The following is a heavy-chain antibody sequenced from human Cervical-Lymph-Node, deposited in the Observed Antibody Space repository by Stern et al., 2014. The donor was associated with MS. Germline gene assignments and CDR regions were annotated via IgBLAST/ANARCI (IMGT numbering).Heavy chain of an antibody. CDR2: IDWDDEK. CDR3: ARTTLEDWYFDL. D-gene: IGHD4-23*01. Sequence: QVTLKESGPALVEPTQTVTLTCTLSGFSLSTSGMSVSWIRQPPGQAREWLGLIDWDDEKYYSTSLKTRLTISKDTSNHQVVLTMTNMDPVDTATYYCARTTLEDWYFDLWGRGTLVTVSS. CDR1: GFSLSTSGMS. V-gene: IGHV2-70*13. J-gene: IGHJ2*01.